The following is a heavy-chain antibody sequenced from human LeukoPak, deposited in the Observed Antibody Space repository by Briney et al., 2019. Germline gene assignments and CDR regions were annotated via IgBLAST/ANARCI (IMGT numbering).Heavy chain of an antibody. D-gene: IGHD6-19*01. Sequence: ASVKVPCKASGYTFTSYGISWVRQAPGQGLEWMGWISAYNGNTNYAQKLQGRVTMTTDTSTSTAYMELRSLRSDDTAVYYCATGIAVAGPAPFDYWGQGTLVTVSS. V-gene: IGHV1-18*01. J-gene: IGHJ4*02. CDR2: ISAYNGNT. CDR3: ATGIAVAGPAPFDY. CDR1: GYTFTSYG.